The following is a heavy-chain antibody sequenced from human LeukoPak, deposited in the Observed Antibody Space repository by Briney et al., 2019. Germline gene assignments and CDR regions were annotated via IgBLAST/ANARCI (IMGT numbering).Heavy chain of an antibody. V-gene: IGHV4-39*07. D-gene: IGHD3-10*01. CDR2: IFYSGST. CDR1: GGSISSYY. Sequence: SETLSLTCTVSGGSISSYYWSWIRQPPGKGLEWIASIFYSGSTYYNPSLKSRVTISVDTSQIQFSLKLSSVTAADTAVYYCARGRGWYYGQYYFDYWGQGTLVTVSS. J-gene: IGHJ4*02. CDR3: ARGRGWYYGQYYFDY.